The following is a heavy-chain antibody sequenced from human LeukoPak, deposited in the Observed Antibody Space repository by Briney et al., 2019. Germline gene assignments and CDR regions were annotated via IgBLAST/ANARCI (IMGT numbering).Heavy chain of an antibody. J-gene: IGHJ4*02. Sequence: PGGSLRLSCAASGFTFSSYGMHWVRQAPGKGLEWVAVIWYDGSNKYYADSVKGRFTISRDNSKNTLYLQMNSLRAEDTAVYYCARDTYSSGWYVDYWGRGTLVTVSS. CDR2: IWYDGSNK. D-gene: IGHD6-19*01. V-gene: IGHV3-33*01. CDR3: ARDTYSSGWYVDY. CDR1: GFTFSSYG.